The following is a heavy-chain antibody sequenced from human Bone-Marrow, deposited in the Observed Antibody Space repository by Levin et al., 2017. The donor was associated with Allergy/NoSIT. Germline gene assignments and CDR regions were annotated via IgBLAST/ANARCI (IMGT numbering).Heavy chain of an antibody. CDR3: ARAVRDVDTAMVSGDAFDI. CDR2: INPSGGST. D-gene: IGHD5-18*01. CDR1: GYTFTSYY. V-gene: IGHV1-46*03. J-gene: IGHJ3*02. Sequence: ASVKVSCKASGYTFTSYYMHWVRQAPGQGLEWMGIINPSGGSTSYAQKFQGRVTMTRDTSTSTVYMELSSLRSEDTAVYYCARAVRDVDTAMVSGDAFDIWGQGTMVTVSS.